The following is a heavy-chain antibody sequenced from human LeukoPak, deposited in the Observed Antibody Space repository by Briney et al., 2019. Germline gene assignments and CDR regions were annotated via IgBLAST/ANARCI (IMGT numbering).Heavy chain of an antibody. Sequence: SGPTLVKPTQTLTLTCTFSGFSLSTSGVGVGWIRQPPGKALEWLALIYWDDDKRYSPSPKSRLTITKDTSKNHVVLTMTNMEPVDTATYYCAHLGWGSGSVYAFDIWGQGTMVTVSS. CDR2: IYWDDDK. V-gene: IGHV2-5*02. CDR1: GFSLSTSGVG. D-gene: IGHD3-10*01. J-gene: IGHJ3*02. CDR3: AHLGWGSGSVYAFDI.